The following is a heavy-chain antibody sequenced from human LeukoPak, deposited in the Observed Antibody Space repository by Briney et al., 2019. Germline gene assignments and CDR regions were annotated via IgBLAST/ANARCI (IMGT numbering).Heavy chain of an antibody. CDR1: GYTFTSYY. J-gene: IGHJ4*02. D-gene: IGHD6-13*01. Sequence: ASVKVSCKASGYTFTSYYMHWVRQAPGQGLEWMGIINPSGGSTSYAQKFQGRVTMTRDTSTSTAYMELRSLRSDDTAVYYCARVLSSWQTRGTYYFDYWGQGTLVTVSS. CDR3: ARVLSSWQTRGTYYFDY. V-gene: IGHV1-46*01. CDR2: INPSGGST.